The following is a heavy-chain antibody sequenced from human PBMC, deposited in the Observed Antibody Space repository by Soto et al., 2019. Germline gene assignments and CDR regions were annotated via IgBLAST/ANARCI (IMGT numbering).Heavy chain of an antibody. CDR1: GFTFSDYY. CDR3: ARERGDSSGYYLLLVGALDI. D-gene: IGHD3-22*01. CDR2: ISDSDNTM. V-gene: IGHV3-11*01. Sequence: SLRLSCAASGFTFSDYYMSWIRQAPGKGLEWVSYISDSDNTMYYADSVKGRFSISRDNAKKAVYLQMNSLRAEDTAMYYCARERGDSSGYYLLLVGALDIWGPGTMVTVSS. J-gene: IGHJ3*02.